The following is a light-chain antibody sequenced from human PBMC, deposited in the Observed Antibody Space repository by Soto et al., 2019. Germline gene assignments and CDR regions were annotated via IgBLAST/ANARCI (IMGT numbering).Light chain of an antibody. J-gene: IGKJ2*01. V-gene: IGKV3-20*01. CDR1: QSVSSSH. CDR3: QQFGNSLYT. Sequence: DIVLTQSPATLSLSPGERATLSCKASQSVSSSHLAWYQQKVGQPPRLLLHDTSTRAPGVPDRFSGSGSGTDFTLTISRLEPEDFAVYYCQQFGNSLYTFGQGTKLDIK. CDR2: DTS.